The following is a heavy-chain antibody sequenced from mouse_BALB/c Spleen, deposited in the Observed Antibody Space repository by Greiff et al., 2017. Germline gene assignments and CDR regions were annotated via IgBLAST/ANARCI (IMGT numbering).Heavy chain of an antibody. D-gene: IGHD2-3*01. CDR1: GFTFSSFG. CDR2: ISSGSSTI. J-gene: IGHJ4*01. V-gene: IGHV5-17*02. CDR3: ARWLLHYYTMDY. Sequence: DVQLVESGGGLVQPGGSRKLSCAASGFTFSSFGMHWVRQAPEKGLEWVAYISSGSSTIYYADTVKGRFTISRDNPKNTLFLQMTSLGSEDTAMYYCARWLLHYYTMDYWGQGTSVTVSS.